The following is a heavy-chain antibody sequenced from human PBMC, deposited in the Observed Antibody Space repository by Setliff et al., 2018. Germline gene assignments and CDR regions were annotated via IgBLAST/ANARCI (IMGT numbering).Heavy chain of an antibody. CDR2: IRSDGSNK. CDR3: AKPRPGWPAGFDS. CDR1: GFMFSTYG. D-gene: IGHD6-19*01. J-gene: IGHJ4*02. V-gene: IGHV3-30*02. Sequence: GGSLRLSCAASGFMFSTYGMHWVRQAPGKGLEWVAYIRSDGSNKYYTDLAKGRFSITRDNSKNTLYLQMSSLRPEDTALYYCAKPRPGWPAGFDSWGQGTLVTVSS.